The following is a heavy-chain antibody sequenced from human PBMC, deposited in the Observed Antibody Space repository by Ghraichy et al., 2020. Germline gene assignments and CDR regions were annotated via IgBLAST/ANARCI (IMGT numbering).Heavy chain of an antibody. J-gene: IGHJ4*02. CDR3: ARDGSVSGYPSYFDY. CDR2: IWYDGSNK. CDR1: GFTFSSYG. D-gene: IGHD3-10*01. V-gene: IGHV3-33*01. Sequence: GGSLRLSCAASGFTFSSYGMHWVRQAPGKGLEWVAVIWYDGSNKYYADSVKGRFTISRDNSKNTLYLQMNSLRAEDTAVYYCARDGSVSGYPSYFDYWGQGTLVTVSS.